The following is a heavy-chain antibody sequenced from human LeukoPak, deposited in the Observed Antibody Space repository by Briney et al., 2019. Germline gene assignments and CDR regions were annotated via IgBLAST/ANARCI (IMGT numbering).Heavy chain of an antibody. CDR3: ARDPRGITVMADYFDY. CDR1: GFTFSSYA. V-gene: IGHV3-30*04. J-gene: IGHJ4*02. Sequence: GGSLRLSCAASGFTFSSYAMHWVRQAPGKGLEWVAVISYDGSNKYYADSVKGRFTISRDNAKNSLYLQMNSLRAEDTAVYYCARDPRGITVMADYFDYWGQGTLVTVSS. D-gene: IGHD6-19*01. CDR2: ISYDGSNK.